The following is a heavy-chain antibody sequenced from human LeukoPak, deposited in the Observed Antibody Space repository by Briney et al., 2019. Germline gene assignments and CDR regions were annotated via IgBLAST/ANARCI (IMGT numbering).Heavy chain of an antibody. Sequence: GGSLRLSCAASGFTFSSYAMSWVRQAPGEGLEWVSAISGSGGSTYYADSVKGRFTISRDNSKNTLYLQMNSLRAEDTAVYYCAKTGTPRYYYYGMDVWGQGTTVTVSS. CDR1: GFTFSSYA. J-gene: IGHJ6*02. CDR3: AKTGTPRYYYYGMDV. CDR2: ISGSGGST. V-gene: IGHV3-23*01. D-gene: IGHD1-1*01.